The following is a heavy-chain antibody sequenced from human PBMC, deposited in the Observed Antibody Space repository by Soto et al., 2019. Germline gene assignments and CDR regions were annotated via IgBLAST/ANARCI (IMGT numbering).Heavy chain of an antibody. D-gene: IGHD1-1*01. CDR3: VRHRSFWGYNYWFAP. CDR1: GYSFTSYW. Sequence: KGDGESLKISCKGSGYSFTSYWISWVRQMPGNGLEWMGRIDPSESKTNYSPSFQGHVTMSPEKSISPAYLQWRSLKASDPAMYSCVRHRSFWGYNYWFAPWGQETRVPVSS. CDR2: IDPSESKT. V-gene: IGHV5-10-1*01. J-gene: IGHJ5*02.